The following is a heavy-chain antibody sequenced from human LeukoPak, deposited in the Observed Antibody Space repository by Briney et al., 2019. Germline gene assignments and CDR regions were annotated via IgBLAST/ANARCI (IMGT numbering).Heavy chain of an antibody. Sequence: GGSLRLSCAASGFTFSGYWMSWVRQAPGKGLEWVANIKQDGSEKYYVDSVKGRFTISRDNAKNSLYLQMNSLRAEDTAVNYCARAGIAARYYYMDVWGKGTTVTVSS. CDR2: IKQDGSEK. CDR1: GFTFSGYW. CDR3: ARAGIAARYYYMDV. D-gene: IGHD6-13*01. J-gene: IGHJ6*03. V-gene: IGHV3-7*01.